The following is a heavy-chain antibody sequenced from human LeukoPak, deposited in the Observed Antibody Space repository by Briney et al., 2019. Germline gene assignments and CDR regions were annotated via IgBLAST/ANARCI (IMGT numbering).Heavy chain of an antibody. CDR2: IYTSGST. CDR1: GGSISSGSYY. V-gene: IGHV4-61*02. CDR3: ARDSRGYYYDSSGPDAFDI. J-gene: IGHJ3*02. Sequence: SETLSLTCTVSGGSISSGSYYWSWIRQPAGKGLEWIGRIYTSGSTNYNPSLKRRVIISVDTSTNQFSLKLSSVTAADTAVYYCARDSRGYYYDSSGPDAFDIWGQGTMVTVSS. D-gene: IGHD3-22*01.